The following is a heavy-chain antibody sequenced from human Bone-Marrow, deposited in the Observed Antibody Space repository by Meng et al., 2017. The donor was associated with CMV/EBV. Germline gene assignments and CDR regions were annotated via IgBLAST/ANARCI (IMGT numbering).Heavy chain of an antibody. V-gene: IGHV3-21*01. CDR1: GFTFSRYS. CDR2: ISSSSNYI. D-gene: IGHD2-2*02. J-gene: IGHJ4*02. CDR3: ARDRFGSTSCYNDY. Sequence: GGSLRLSCVASGFTFSRYSMNWVRQAPGKGLEWVSSISSSSNYIYYADSVKGRFTISRDNTKNSLYLQMNSLRAEDTAVYYCARDRFGSTSCYNDYWGQGPRVTCCS.